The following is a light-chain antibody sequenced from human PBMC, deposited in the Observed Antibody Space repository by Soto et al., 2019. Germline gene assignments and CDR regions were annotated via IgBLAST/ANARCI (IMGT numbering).Light chain of an antibody. V-gene: IGKV1-39*01. CDR1: QSISSS. CDR2: GAS. CDR3: QQSYSAPLT. Sequence: DIQMSQSPSSLSASVGDRVTITCRASQSISSSLNCIQQKQGKAPKFLIFGASSLQSGVPSRFSGSGSGTDFTLTISSLQPEDFATYYCQQSYSAPLTFGGGTKVEIK. J-gene: IGKJ4*01.